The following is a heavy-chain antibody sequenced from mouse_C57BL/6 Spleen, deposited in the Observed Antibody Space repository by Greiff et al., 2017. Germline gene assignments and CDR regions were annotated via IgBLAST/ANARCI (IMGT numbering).Heavy chain of an antibody. CDR2: ISPGDGAN. D-gene: IGHD3-1*01. Sequence: VQLQQSGAELVKPGASVKISCKASGYAFSSYWMNWVKQRPGKGLEWIGQISPGDGANNDNGKFKGKATLTADKSSSTAYMQLSSLISEDSAVYFCARSGEGFAYWGQGTLVTVSA. CDR1: GYAFSSYW. J-gene: IGHJ3*01. CDR3: ARSGEGFAY. V-gene: IGHV1-80*01.